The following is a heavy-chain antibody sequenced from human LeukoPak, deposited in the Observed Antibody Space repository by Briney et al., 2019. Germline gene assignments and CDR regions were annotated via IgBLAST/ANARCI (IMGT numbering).Heavy chain of an antibody. CDR3: ARVLPRTGGATRLRRPELNWFDP. CDR1: GGSFSGYY. CDR2: INHSGST. V-gene: IGHV4-34*01. D-gene: IGHD1-26*01. Sequence: PSETLSLTCAVYGGSFSGYYWSWIRQPPGKGLEWIGEINHSGSTNYNPSLKSRVTISVDTSKNQFSLKLSSVTAADTAVYYCARVLPRTGGATRLRRPELNWFDPWGQGTLDTVSS. J-gene: IGHJ5*02.